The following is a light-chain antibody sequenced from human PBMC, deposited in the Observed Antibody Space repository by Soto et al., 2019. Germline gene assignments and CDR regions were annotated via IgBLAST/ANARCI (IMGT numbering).Light chain of an antibody. CDR1: ESISNN. V-gene: IGKV3-15*01. CDR2: GAS. CDR3: HQYKNWPYT. J-gene: IGKJ2*01. Sequence: IVMTQSPATLSVSPVERATLTCRASESISNNLAWYQQKPGQAPRLLIYGASTRATGVPATFSGSGSGTEFTLTISSLQSENSAVYYCHQYKNWPYTFGQGTKLEIK.